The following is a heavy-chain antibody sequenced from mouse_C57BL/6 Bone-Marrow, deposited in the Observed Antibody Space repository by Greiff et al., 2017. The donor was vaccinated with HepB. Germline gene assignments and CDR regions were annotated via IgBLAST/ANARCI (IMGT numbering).Heavy chain of an antibody. CDR1: GYTFTSYG. Sequence: VQRVESGAELARPGASVKLSCKASGYTFTSYGISWVKQRTGQGLEWIGEIYPRSGNTYYNEKFKGKATLTADKSSSTAYMELRSLTSEDSAVYFCARRGGYYFSYYYAMDYWGQGTSVTVSS. D-gene: IGHD2-1*01. CDR2: IYPRSGNT. CDR3: ARRGGYYFSYYYAMDY. V-gene: IGHV1-81*01. J-gene: IGHJ4*01.